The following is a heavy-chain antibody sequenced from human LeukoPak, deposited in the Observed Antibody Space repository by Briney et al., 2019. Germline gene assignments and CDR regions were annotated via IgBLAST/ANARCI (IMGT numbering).Heavy chain of an antibody. CDR3: AKFTTVNMYFHH. CDR2: ISGSGGRT. V-gene: IGHV3-23*01. Sequence: PGGSLRLSCAGSGFSFSSYAMNWVRRAPGKGLEWVSGISGSGGRTDYADSVKGRFTISRDNSKNTLYLQMNSLRAEDTAVCYCAKFTTVNMYFHHWGQGTLVTVSS. D-gene: IGHD4-11*01. J-gene: IGHJ1*01. CDR1: GFSFSSYA.